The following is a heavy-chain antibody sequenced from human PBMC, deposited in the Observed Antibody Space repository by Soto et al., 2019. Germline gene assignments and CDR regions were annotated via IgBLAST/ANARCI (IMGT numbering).Heavy chain of an antibody. J-gene: IGHJ4*02. CDR2: INHSGST. CDR1: GGSFSGYY. CDR3: ARAQSFTMIAVVPIRGHFDY. D-gene: IGHD3-22*01. Sequence: PSETLSLTCAVYGGSFSGYYWSWIRQPPGKGLEWIGEINHSGSTNYNPSLKSRVTISVDTSKNQFSLKLSSVTAADTAVYYCARAQSFTMIAVVPIRGHFDYWGQGTLVTVSS. V-gene: IGHV4-34*01.